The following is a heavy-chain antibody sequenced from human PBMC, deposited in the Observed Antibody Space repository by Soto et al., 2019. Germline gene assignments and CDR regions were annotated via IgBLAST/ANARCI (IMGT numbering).Heavy chain of an antibody. Sequence: PSETLSLTCSVSGGSVSDKTYYWSWIRQPPGKRLEWIGYVYYSGTTYYNPSLMSRVTISVDRSQNHFSLKLISVTAADTAVYYCARGSDGVWNWFDPWGQGTQVTVSS. D-gene: IGHD2-21*02. CDR3: ARGSDGVWNWFDP. CDR2: VYYSGTT. J-gene: IGHJ5*02. CDR1: GGSVSDKTYY. V-gene: IGHV4-61*03.